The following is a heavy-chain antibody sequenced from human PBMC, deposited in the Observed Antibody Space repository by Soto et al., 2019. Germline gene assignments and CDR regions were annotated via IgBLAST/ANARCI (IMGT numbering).Heavy chain of an antibody. D-gene: IGHD1-26*01. CDR2: TYESGSS. J-gene: IGHJ5*02. CDR1: CGSISSRNRY. CDR3: ARHGDTGSLRTWFDL. V-gene: IGHV4-39*01. Sequence: PSETLSLTCTVSCGSISSRNRYWGWLRQPPGRGLEWIGSTYESGSSDYNPSLKSRVTMSVDMSKNQFSLKINSVTAADTAMYFCARHGDTGSLRTWFDLWGQGTLVTVSS.